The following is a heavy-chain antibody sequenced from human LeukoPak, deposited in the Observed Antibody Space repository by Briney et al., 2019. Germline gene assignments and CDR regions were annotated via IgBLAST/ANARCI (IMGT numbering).Heavy chain of an antibody. CDR2: IYYSGST. CDR3: ARYRSWYTFDY. Sequence: SETLSLTCSVSGGSISSSSYYWSWIRQPPGKGLGWIGNIYYSGSTYYNPSLKSRVSLSVDTSKNQFSLKLSSVTAADTAVYYCARYRSWYTFDYWGQGTLVTVSS. V-gene: IGHV4-39*01. J-gene: IGHJ4*02. D-gene: IGHD6-13*01. CDR1: GGSISSSSYY.